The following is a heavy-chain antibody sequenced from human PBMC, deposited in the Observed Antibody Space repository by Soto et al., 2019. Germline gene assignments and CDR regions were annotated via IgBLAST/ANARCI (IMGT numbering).Heavy chain of an antibody. CDR2: IYYSGST. Sequence: SETLSLTCTVSGGSISSSSYYWGWIRQPPGKGLEWIGSIYYSGSTYYNPSLKSRVTISVDTSKNQFSLKLSSVTAADTAVYYCARQFHLNGVCDYWGQGTLVTVSS. D-gene: IGHD2-8*01. V-gene: IGHV4-39*01. J-gene: IGHJ4*02. CDR1: GGSISSSSYY. CDR3: ARQFHLNGVCDY.